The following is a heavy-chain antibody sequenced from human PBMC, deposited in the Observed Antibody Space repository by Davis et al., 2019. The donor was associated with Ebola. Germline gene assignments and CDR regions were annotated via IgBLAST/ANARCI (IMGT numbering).Heavy chain of an antibody. Sequence: GESLKISCAASGFTFSSYAMSWVRQAPGKGLEWVSAISGIGGSTYYADSVKGRFTISRDNSKNTLYLQMNSLRAEDTAVYYCAKGYDFWSGYPYDYWGQGTLVTVSS. CDR3: AKGYDFWSGYPYDY. J-gene: IGHJ4*02. CDR2: ISGIGGST. D-gene: IGHD3-3*01. V-gene: IGHV3-23*01. CDR1: GFTFSSYA.